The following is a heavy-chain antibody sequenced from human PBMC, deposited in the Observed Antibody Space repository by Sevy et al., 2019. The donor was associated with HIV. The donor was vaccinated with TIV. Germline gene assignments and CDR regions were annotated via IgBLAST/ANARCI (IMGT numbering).Heavy chain of an antibody. J-gene: IGHJ4*02. CDR1: GFTFSSYG. Sequence: GGSLRLSCAASGFTFSSYGMQWVRQAPGKGLDWVAFIWYDGTDEYYADSVKGRFTISRDNSKNTLYLQMNTLRLEDTAVYYCASDILTGSDYWGLGTLVTVSS. D-gene: IGHD3-9*01. CDR3: ASDILTGSDY. CDR2: IWYDGTDE. V-gene: IGHV3-30*02.